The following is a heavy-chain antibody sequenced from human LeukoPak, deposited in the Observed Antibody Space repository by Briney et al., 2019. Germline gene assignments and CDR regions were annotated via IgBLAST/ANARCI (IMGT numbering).Heavy chain of an antibody. Sequence: ASVKVSCKPYGYTFNTYGITWVRQAPVQGLEWMGWMNPNSGNTGYAQKFQGRVTITRNTSISTAYMELSSLRSEDTAVYYCARSHDYSNTDWGQGTRVTVSS. J-gene: IGHJ4*02. CDR2: MNPNSGNT. CDR3: ARSHDYSNTD. D-gene: IGHD4-11*01. CDR1: GYTFNTYG. V-gene: IGHV1-8*03.